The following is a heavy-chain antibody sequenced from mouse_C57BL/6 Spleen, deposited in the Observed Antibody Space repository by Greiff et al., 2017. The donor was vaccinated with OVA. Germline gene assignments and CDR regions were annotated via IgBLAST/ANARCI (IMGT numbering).Heavy chain of an antibody. CDR1: GYAFSSYW. Sequence: LQESGASVKISCKASGYAFSSYWMNWVKQRPGKGLEWIGQIYPGDGDTNYNGKFKGKATLTADKSSSTAYMQLSSLTSEDSAVYFCYYGSSQFDYWGQGTTLTVSS. D-gene: IGHD1-1*01. V-gene: IGHV1-80*01. CDR2: IYPGDGDT. J-gene: IGHJ2*01. CDR3: YYGSSQFDY.